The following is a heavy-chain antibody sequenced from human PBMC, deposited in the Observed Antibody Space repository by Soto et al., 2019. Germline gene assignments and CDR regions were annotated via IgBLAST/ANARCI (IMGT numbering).Heavy chain of an antibody. Sequence: ASETLSLTCTVSGGSISSYYWIWIRQPPGKGLEWIGYIYYSGSTNYNPSLKSRVTISVDTSKNQFSLKLSSVTAADTAVYYCAGSTYYDILTGYRAAFVIWGQGTMVTVSS. V-gene: IGHV4-59*01. CDR2: IYYSGST. CDR1: GGSISSYY. CDR3: AGSTYYDILTGYRAAFVI. J-gene: IGHJ3*02. D-gene: IGHD3-9*01.